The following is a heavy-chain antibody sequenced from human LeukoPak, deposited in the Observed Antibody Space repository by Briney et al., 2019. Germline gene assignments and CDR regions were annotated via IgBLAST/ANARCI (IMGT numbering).Heavy chain of an antibody. D-gene: IGHD5-18*01. J-gene: IGHJ3*02. V-gene: IGHV4-30-4*01. CDR1: GGSISSGDYY. Sequence: SQTLSLTCTVSGGSISSGDYYWSWIRQPPGRGLEWIGYIYYSGSTYYNPSLKSRVTISVDTSKNQFSLKLSSVTAADTAVYYCARGGILSDAFDIWGQGTMVTVSS. CDR2: IYYSGST. CDR3: ARGGILSDAFDI.